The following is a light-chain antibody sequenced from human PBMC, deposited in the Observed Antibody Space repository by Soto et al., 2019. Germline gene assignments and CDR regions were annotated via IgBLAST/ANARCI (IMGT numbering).Light chain of an antibody. J-gene: IGKJ4*01. V-gene: IGKV3-15*01. CDR1: QSVAAN. CDR2: GPS. CDR3: QQYNKSPFT. Sequence: EIGMTQSPATLSVSPGERATLSCRASQSVAANLAWYQHKPGQAPSLLMCGPSIRATGIPARFSGSGYGTEFTLTLSSLQSEDFGVYYCQQYNKSPFTFGGGNKVESK.